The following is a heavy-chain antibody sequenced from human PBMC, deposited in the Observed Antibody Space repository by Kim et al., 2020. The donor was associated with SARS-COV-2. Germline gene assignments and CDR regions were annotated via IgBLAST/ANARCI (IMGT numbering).Heavy chain of an antibody. CDR3: ASLVLRYFDWLPYYFDY. CDR2: LYYSGSP. V-gene: IGHV4-39*01. CDR1: GGSISSSSYY. Sequence: SETLSLTCTVSGGSISSSSYYWGWIRQPPGKGLEWIGSLYYSGSPYYNPSLKSRVTISVDTSKNQFSLKLSSVTAADTAVYYCASLVLRYFDWLPYYFDYWGQGTLVTVSS. D-gene: IGHD3-9*01. J-gene: IGHJ4*02.